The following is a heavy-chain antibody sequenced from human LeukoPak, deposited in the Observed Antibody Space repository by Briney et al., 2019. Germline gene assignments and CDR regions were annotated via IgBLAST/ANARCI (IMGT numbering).Heavy chain of an antibody. CDR3: ASLGYDGSALHHFDY. D-gene: IGHD3-22*01. CDR2: IYYSGST. V-gene: IGHV4-39*01. Sequence: SETLSLTCTVSGGSISSSSYYRGWIRQPPGKGLEWIGSIYYSGSTYYNPSLKSRVTISVDTSKNQFSLKLSSVTAADTAVYYCASLGYDGSALHHFDYWGQGTLVTVSS. J-gene: IGHJ4*02. CDR1: GGSISSSSYY.